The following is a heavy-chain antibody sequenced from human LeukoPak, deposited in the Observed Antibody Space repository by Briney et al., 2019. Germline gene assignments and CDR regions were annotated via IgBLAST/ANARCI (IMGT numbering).Heavy chain of an antibody. V-gene: IGHV3-7*01. J-gene: IGHJ6*02. Sequence: GGSLRLSCAASGFTFRNYWMSWVRQAPGKGLEWVANIKQDGSEKYYVASVRGRFTISRDNSLYLQMNSLRAEDTAVYYGAREASYFDSSGSYYYYYYGMDVWGQGTTVTVSS. D-gene: IGHD3-22*01. CDR3: AREASYFDSSGSYYYYYYGMDV. CDR2: IKQDGSEK. CDR1: GFTFRNYW.